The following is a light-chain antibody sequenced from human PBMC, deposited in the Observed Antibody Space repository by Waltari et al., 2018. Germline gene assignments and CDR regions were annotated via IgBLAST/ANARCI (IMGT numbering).Light chain of an antibody. CDR1: QSVSRA. J-gene: IGKJ1*01. CDR2: GAS. V-gene: IGKV3-20*01. CDR3: QHYLKLPVT. Sequence: EIVLTQSPGTLSLSLGERATVSCRASQSVSRALAWYQQKPGQAPGLLIYGASTRATGSPDRFSGSGSGTDFSLTISRLEPDDFAVYYCQHYLKLPVTFGQGTTVEI.